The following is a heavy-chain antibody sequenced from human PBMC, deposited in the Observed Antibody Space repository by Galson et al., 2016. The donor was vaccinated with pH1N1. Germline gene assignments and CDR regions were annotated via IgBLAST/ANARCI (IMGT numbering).Heavy chain of an antibody. CDR3: ARETPYSSGWGYYYGMDV. V-gene: IGHV3-30-3*01. CDR2: TSYDGSNK. CDR1: GFTFSTYA. Sequence: SLRLSCAASGFTFSTYAMHWVRQAPGKGLEWVALTSYDGSNKYYADSVKGRFTISRDNFKNTLYLEINSLRAEDTAVYYCARETPYSSGWGYYYGMDVWGQGTTFTVPS. J-gene: IGHJ6*02. D-gene: IGHD6-19*01.